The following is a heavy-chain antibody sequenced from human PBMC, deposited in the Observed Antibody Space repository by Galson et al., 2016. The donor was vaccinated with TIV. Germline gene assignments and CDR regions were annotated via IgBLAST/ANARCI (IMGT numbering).Heavy chain of an antibody. D-gene: IGHD5-18*01. CDR1: GYSLSSLW. CDR2: IYPRDSDI. V-gene: IGHV5-51*03. Sequence: QSGAEVKKPGESLKISCKASGYSLSSLWVGWVRQTPGKGLEWMGIIYPRDSDIKYSPSFQGQVTISAAESVSTAYLQWSSLKASDTAIYYCARAPGYSGYSYGYFDSWGQGTLVTVSS. J-gene: IGHJ4*02. CDR3: ARAPGYSGYSYGYFDS.